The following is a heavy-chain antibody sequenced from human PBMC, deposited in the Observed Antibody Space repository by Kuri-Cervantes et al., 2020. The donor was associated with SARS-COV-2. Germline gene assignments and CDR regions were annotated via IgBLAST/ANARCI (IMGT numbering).Heavy chain of an antibody. Sequence: GESLKISCAAPGFTFSSYAMSWVRQAPGKGLEWVSTISGSGGSTYYADSVKGRFTISRDNSKNTLYLQMNSLRADDTAVYYCAKGTRSSGYYCGLDFWGQGTLVTVSS. V-gene: IGHV3-23*01. CDR3: AKGTRSSGYYCGLDF. CDR2: ISGSGGST. J-gene: IGHJ4*02. D-gene: IGHD3-22*01. CDR1: GFTFSSYA.